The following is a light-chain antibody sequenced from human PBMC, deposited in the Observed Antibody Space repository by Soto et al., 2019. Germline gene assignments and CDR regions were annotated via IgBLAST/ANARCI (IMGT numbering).Light chain of an antibody. J-gene: IGKJ5*01. CDR3: QQLNTNSYPIT. V-gene: IGKV1-9*01. Sequence: IQLTQSPSSLSASVGDRVTITCRASQGISSYLAWYQQKPGKAPKLLIYAASTLQSGVPSRFSGSGSGTDLTLTISSLQPEDFATYYCQQLNTNSYPITFGQGTRLEIK. CDR2: AAS. CDR1: QGISSY.